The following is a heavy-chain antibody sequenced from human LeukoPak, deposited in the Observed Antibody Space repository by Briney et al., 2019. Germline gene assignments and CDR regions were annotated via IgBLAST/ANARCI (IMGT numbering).Heavy chain of an antibody. D-gene: IGHD1-14*01. V-gene: IGHV1-2*02. CDR1: GYTFTASY. CDR3: ARARSGDY. Sequence: ASVKVSCEASGYTFTASYMHWVRQAPGEGPEWMGWIDPNSGATNYAQKFQGRVTMTRDTSITTAYMELSRLTSAVTAVYYCARARSGDYWGQGTLVTVSP. J-gene: IGHJ4*02. CDR2: IDPNSGAT.